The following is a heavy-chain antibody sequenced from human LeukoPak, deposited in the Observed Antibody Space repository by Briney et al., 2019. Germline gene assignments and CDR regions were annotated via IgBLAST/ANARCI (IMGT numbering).Heavy chain of an antibody. V-gene: IGHV4-61*02. CDR3: ARGGRGGYFDY. D-gene: IGHD3-10*01. Sequence: SETLSLTCTVSGGSISSGSYYWSWIRQPAGKGLEWIGRIHTSGSTNYNPSLKSRVTISVDTSKNQFSLKLSSVTAADTAVYYCARGGRGGYFDYWGQGTLVTVSS. CDR1: GGSISSGSYY. CDR2: IHTSGST. J-gene: IGHJ4*02.